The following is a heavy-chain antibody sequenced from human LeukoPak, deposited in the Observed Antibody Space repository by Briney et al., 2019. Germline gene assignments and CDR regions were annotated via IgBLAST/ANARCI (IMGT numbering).Heavy chain of an antibody. Sequence: ASVKVSCKASGYTFTGYYMHWVRQAPGQGLEWMGWINPNSGGTNYAQKLQGRVTMTRDTSISTAYMELSRLRSDDTAVYYCARFFEAAAGFSYYFDYWGRGTLVTVSS. CDR3: ARFFEAAAGFSYYFDY. J-gene: IGHJ4*02. CDR2: INPNSGGT. D-gene: IGHD6-13*01. CDR1: GYTFTGYY. V-gene: IGHV1-2*02.